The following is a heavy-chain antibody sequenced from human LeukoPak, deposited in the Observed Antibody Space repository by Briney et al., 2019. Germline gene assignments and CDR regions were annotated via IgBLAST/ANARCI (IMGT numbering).Heavy chain of an antibody. D-gene: IGHD1-26*01. CDR3: AIGDSGSHHSPFEY. V-gene: IGHV3-48*02. CDR1: GFTFSXXX. Sequence: PGGSLRLSCXXSGFTFSXXXXXXXRXXXXXXXXXXXYISSXXSTIYYAXXXXXXXXISXXNAKNSLYLQMNSLRDEDTAVYHCAIGDSGSHHSPFEYWGQGTLVTVSS. J-gene: IGHJ4*02. CDR2: ISSXXSTI.